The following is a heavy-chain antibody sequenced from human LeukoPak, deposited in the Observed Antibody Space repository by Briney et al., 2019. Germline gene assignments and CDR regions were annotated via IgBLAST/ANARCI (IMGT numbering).Heavy chain of an antibody. Sequence: PSETLSLTCAVYGGSFSGYYWSWIRQPPGKGLEWIGEINHSGSTNYNPSLKSRVTISVDTSKNQFSLKLSSVTAADTAVYYCAREDTVVKSRGGMDVWGQGTTVTVSS. D-gene: IGHD4-23*01. J-gene: IGHJ6*02. V-gene: IGHV4-34*01. CDR3: AREDTVVKSRGGMDV. CDR2: INHSGST. CDR1: GGSFSGYY.